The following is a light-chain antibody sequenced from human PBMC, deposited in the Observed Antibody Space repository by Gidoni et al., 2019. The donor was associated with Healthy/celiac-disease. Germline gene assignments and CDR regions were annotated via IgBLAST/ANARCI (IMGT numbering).Light chain of an antibody. CDR2: KAS. Sequence: DIQMTKSPSTLSASVGDRVTITCRSSQSISSWLAWYQQKPGKAPKLLIYKASSLESGVPSRFSGSGSGTEFTLTISSLQPDDFATYYCQQYNSYSCSFGQGTKLEIK. V-gene: IGKV1-5*03. CDR1: QSISSW. CDR3: QQYNSYSCS. J-gene: IGKJ2*04.